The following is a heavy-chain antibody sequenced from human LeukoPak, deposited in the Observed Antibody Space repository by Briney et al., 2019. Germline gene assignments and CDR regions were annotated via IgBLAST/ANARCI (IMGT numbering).Heavy chain of an antibody. V-gene: IGHV4-4*07. Sequence: PSETLSLTCTVSGGSISSYFSTWIRQPAGKGLEWIGRIYTSGSTNYNPSLKSRVTMSVDTSKNQFSLKLSSVTAADTAVYYCARDYYDSSGSRHDAFDIWGQGTMVTVSS. CDR2: IYTSGST. J-gene: IGHJ3*02. CDR1: GGSISSYF. D-gene: IGHD3-22*01. CDR3: ARDYYDSSGSRHDAFDI.